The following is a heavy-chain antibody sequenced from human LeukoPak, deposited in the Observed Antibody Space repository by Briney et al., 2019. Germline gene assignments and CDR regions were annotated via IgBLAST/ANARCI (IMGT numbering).Heavy chain of an antibody. CDR3: ARGGLPGGFDY. CDR1: GFTFSTYL. Sequence: PGGSLRLSCAAPGFTFSTYLMFWVRQAPGKGLWWVSHIKGEGTAITYADSVKGRFTISRDNDKSTLYLQLNSLRADDTAIYYCARGGLPGGFDYWGQGALVTVSS. CDR2: IKGEGTAI. D-gene: IGHD2-15*01. J-gene: IGHJ4*02. V-gene: IGHV3-74*01.